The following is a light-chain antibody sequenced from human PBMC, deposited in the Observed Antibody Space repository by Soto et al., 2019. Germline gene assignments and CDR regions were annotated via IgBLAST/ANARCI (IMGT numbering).Light chain of an antibody. CDR2: EVS. V-gene: IGLV2-14*01. CDR1: SSDVGRYNY. J-gene: IGLJ1*01. CDR3: SSYTGTSSTPYV. Sequence: QSALTQPASMSGSPGQSITISCTGSSSDVGRYNYVSWYQQHPGKAPKLVISEVSNRPSGVSDRFSGSKSGNTASLTISGLQSEDEADYYCSSYTGTSSTPYVFGTGTKLTVL.